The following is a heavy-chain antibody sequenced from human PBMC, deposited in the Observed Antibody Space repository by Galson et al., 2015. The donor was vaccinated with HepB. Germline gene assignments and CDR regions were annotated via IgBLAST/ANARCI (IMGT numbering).Heavy chain of an antibody. Sequence: SVKVSCKASGYTFTSYGISWVRQAPGQGLEWMGWISAYNGNTNYAQKLQGRVTMTTDTSTSTAYMELRSLRSDDTAVYYCARAGMGGWYLYYYYYYMDVWAKGPRSPSP. CDR1: GYTFTSYG. V-gene: IGHV1-18*01. D-gene: IGHD6-19*01. J-gene: IGHJ6*03. CDR2: ISAYNGNT. CDR3: ARAGMGGWYLYYYYYYMDV.